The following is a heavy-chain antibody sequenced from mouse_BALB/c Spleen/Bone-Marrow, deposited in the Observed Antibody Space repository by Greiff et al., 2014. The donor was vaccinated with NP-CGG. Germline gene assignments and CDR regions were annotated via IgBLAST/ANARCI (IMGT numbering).Heavy chain of an antibody. V-gene: IGHV3-2*02. J-gene: IGHJ3*01. D-gene: IGHD4-1*01. CDR1: GYSITSDYA. CDR2: ISYSGST. Sequence: VQLKQSGPGLVKPSQSLSLTCTVTGYSITSDYAWNWIRQFPGNKLEWMGYISYSGSTGYNPSLKSRISITRDTSKNQFFLQLNSVTTEDTATYYCARRDWDAFAYWGQGTLVTVSA. CDR3: ARRDWDAFAY.